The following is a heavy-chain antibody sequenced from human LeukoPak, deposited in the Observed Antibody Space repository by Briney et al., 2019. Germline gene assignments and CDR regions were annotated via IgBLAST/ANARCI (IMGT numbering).Heavy chain of an antibody. CDR3: VKMAGPERRHYFDS. CDR2: SNGRCDDK. D-gene: IGHD1-1*01. CDR1: GFTFSSLG. V-gene: IGHV3-23*01. J-gene: IGHJ4*02. Sequence: GGSLRLSCEGSGFTFSSLGMAWVGPDPGKALDGVSGSNGRCDDKYYAVSVKGRVTVSRDNPRNTLYLHMSVLRAEDTAVYYCVKMAGPERRHYFDSWGPRILVSVSS.